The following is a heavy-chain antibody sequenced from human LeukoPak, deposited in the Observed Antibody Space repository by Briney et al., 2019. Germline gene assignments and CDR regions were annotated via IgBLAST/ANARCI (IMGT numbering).Heavy chain of an antibody. CDR2: ISTTGGST. Sequence: GGSLRLSCAASGFSFNNYAMSWVRQAPGKGLEWVSAISTTGGSTYYATSVKGRFTISRDNSKNTVYLQMDSLRVEDTAVYYCAKDWTTVVTPKGYYFDSWGQGTLVTVSS. D-gene: IGHD4-23*01. V-gene: IGHV3-23*01. CDR3: AKDWTTVVTPKGYYFDS. CDR1: GFSFNNYA. J-gene: IGHJ4*02.